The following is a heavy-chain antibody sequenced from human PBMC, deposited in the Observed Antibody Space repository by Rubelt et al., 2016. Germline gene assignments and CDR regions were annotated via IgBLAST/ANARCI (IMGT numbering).Heavy chain of an antibody. J-gene: IGHJ4*02. V-gene: IGHV4-34*01. CDR1: GGSFSGYY. CDR3: ARSLRYNWNSYRH. Sequence: QVQLQQWGAGLLKPSETLSLTCAVYGGSFSGYYWSWIRQPPGKGLEWIGEINHSGSTNYHPSLKSGDTISVRTSKNPLSLKLSSGTAADTAVYYCARSLRYNWNSYRHWGQGTLVTVSS. D-gene: IGHD1-7*01. CDR2: INHSGST.